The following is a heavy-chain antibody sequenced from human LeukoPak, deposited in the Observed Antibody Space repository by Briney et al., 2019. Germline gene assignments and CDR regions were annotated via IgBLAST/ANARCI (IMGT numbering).Heavy chain of an antibody. CDR2: IYPNSGGT. CDR1: GYTFTGYY. D-gene: IGHD2-15*01. J-gene: IGHJ5*02. CDR3: AREDIVVVVAATYNWFDP. Sequence: ASVKVSCKASGYTFTGYYMHWVRQAPGQGLEWMGWIYPNSGGTNYAQKFQGRVTMTRDTSISTAYMELSRLRSDDTAVYYCAREDIVVVVAATYNWFDPWGQGTLVTVSS. V-gene: IGHV1-2*02.